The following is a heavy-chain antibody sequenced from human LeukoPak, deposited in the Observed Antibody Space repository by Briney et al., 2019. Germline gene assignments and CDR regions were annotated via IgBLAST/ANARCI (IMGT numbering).Heavy chain of an antibody. CDR3: ARYGFSSSWQGGWHAFDI. V-gene: IGHV1-46*01. CDR2: INPTVGDT. J-gene: IGHJ3*02. Sequence: GASVTVSCKASGYTLTSYYMHWVRQAPGQGLEWMGIINPTVGDTIYAQKFQGRVTMTRDMSTSTVYMELSSLRSDDTAVYYCARYGFSSSWQGGWHAFDIWGQGTMVTVSS. CDR1: GYTLTSYY. D-gene: IGHD6-13*01.